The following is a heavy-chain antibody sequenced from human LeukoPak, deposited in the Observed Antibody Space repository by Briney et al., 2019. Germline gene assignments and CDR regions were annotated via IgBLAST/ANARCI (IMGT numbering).Heavy chain of an antibody. CDR1: GFTFSSYA. D-gene: IGHD2-8*02. CDR2: ISDGGTRT. J-gene: IGHJ3*01. CDR3: ASRPWYAFDV. V-gene: IGHV3-23*01. Sequence: GGSLRLSCAASGFTFSSYAMSCVRQAPGKGLEWVSTISDGGTRTYYADSVKGRFTISRDNSKNTLYLQMNSLGAEDTAVYYCASRPWYAFDVWGQGTMVTVSS.